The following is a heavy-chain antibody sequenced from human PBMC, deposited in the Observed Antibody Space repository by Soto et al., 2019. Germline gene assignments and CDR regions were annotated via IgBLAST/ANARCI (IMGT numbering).Heavy chain of an antibody. CDR1: GASISSYY. Sequence: SETLSLTCTVSGASISSYYWSWIRQPPGKGLEWIGYIYYSGSTNYNPSLKSRVTISVDTSKNQFSLKLSSVTAADTAVYYCARADLGYCTNGVCGWFDPWGQGTLVTVSS. D-gene: IGHD2-8*01. CDR2: IYYSGST. CDR3: ARADLGYCTNGVCGWFDP. J-gene: IGHJ5*02. V-gene: IGHV4-59*01.